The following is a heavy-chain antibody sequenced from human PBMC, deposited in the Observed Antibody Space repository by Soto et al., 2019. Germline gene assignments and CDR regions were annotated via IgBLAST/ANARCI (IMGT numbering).Heavy chain of an antibody. CDR1: GFAFNNYG. V-gene: IGHV3-21*01. CDR2: ISKSDYT. Sequence: WGSLRVSCTFSGFAFNNYGINWVRQAPGQGLEWASWISKSDYTYYSDSVKCRFTISRDNAKNSVSLQMNTLRVEDTAVYYCAREDSIIITAVSDFWGQGTLVTVSS. D-gene: IGHD3-22*01. CDR3: AREDSIIITAVSDF. J-gene: IGHJ4*02.